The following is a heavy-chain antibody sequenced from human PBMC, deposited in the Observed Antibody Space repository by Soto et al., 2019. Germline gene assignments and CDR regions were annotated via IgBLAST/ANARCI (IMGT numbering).Heavy chain of an antibody. Sequence: TQPLPRTVFGGYTIGFYCRWIRKTPGKGLEWMGYIYYSGSTNYDPSLKSRVTISVDTSKNQFSLKLSSVTAADTAVYYCAREYVEMATITRAFDIWGQGTMVTVSS. J-gene: IGHJ3*02. D-gene: IGHD5-12*01. CDR3: AREYVEMATITRAFDI. CDR1: GGYTIGFY. CDR2: IYYSGST. V-gene: IGHV4-59*01.